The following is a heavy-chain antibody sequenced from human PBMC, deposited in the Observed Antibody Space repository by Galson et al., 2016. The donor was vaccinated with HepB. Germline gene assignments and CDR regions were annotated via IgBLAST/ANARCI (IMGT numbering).Heavy chain of an antibody. Sequence: SLRLSCAASGFTFSSYAMTWVRQAPGKGLECVSDISGSGDRTYYADSVKGRFTISRDNSMNTLYLQMNSLRAEDTAVYYCAKMGGYKCGRSSETPDDYWGQGTLVTVSS. CDR1: GFTFSSYA. CDR2: ISGSGDRT. V-gene: IGHV3-23*01. J-gene: IGHJ4*02. CDR3: AKMGGYKCGRSSETPDDY. D-gene: IGHD5-18*01.